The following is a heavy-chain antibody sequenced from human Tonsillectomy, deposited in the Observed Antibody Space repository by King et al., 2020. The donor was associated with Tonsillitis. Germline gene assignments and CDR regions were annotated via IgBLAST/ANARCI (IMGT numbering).Heavy chain of an antibody. CDR3: ARDPGYSSSWSYYYYYGMDV. CDR2: ISSSGSTI. V-gene: IGHV3-11*01. Sequence: VQLVESGGGLVKPGGSLRLSCAASGFTFSDYYMSWIRQAPGKGLEWVSYISSSGSTIYYADSVKGRFTISRDNAKNSLYLQMNSLRAEDTAVYYCARDPGYSSSWSYYYYYGMDVWGKGTTVTVSS. CDR1: GFTFSDYY. D-gene: IGHD6-13*01. J-gene: IGHJ6*04.